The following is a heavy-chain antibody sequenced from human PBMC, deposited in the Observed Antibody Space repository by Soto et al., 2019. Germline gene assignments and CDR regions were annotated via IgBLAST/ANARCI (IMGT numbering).Heavy chain of an antibody. D-gene: IGHD3-9*01. CDR3: VRDEAHYDILTGSSLVSAFDI. Sequence: QVQLQASGPGLVKPSGTLSLTCVITNASISSSNWWSWVRQPPGKGLEGIGEINHPGRTNYNPSLRSRVTMSIDKSNYRFSLRLCSLTAADTAVYSCVRDEAHYDILTGSSLVSAFDIWGQGTMVTVSS. CDR2: INHPGRT. J-gene: IGHJ3*02. V-gene: IGHV4-4*02. CDR1: NASISSSNW.